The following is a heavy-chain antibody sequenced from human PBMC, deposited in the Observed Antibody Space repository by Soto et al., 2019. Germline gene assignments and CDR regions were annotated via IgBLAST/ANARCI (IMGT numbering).Heavy chain of an antibody. Sequence: QVQLQESGPGLVKTSGTLSLTCAVSGGSISSSNWWSWVRQPPGKGLEWIGEIYHSGSTNYNPSLKSRVNIPVDKSKNQCSLKLSSVTGAETAVYYCASSINYDSSGFRWEHWGQGTLVTVSS. V-gene: IGHV4-4*02. CDR3: ASSINYDSSGFRWEH. CDR1: GGSISSSNW. CDR2: IYHSGST. D-gene: IGHD3-22*01. J-gene: IGHJ1*01.